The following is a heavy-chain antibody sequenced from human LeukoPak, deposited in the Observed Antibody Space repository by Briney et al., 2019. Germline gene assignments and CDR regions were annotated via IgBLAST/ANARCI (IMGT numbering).Heavy chain of an antibody. D-gene: IGHD3-22*01. J-gene: IGHJ4*02. CDR3: ARGGDSSYYGDY. CDR2: IYSGGST. Sequence: GSLRLPCQASGFTVSSTYMNWVRQAQGKGLEWVSLIYSGGSTHYADSVKGRFTISRDNSKNTLYLQMNSLRAEDTAVYYCARGGDSSYYGDYWGQGTLVTVSS. CDR1: GFTVSSTY. V-gene: IGHV3-66*01.